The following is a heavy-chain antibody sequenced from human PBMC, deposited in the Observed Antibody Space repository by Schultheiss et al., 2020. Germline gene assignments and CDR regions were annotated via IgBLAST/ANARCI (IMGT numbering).Heavy chain of an antibody. D-gene: IGHD2-15*01. J-gene: IGHJ6*02. V-gene: IGHV3-11*01. CDR1: GFTFSDYY. CDR3: ARGGMGYCSGGSCQPYYYYYYGMDV. CDR2: ISSSGSTI. Sequence: GGSLRLSCAASGFTFSDYYMSWIRQAPGKGLEWVSYISSSGSTIYYADSVKGRFTISRDNAKNSLYLQMNSLRAEDTAVYYCARGGMGYCSGGSCQPYYYYYYGMDVWGQGTTVTVSS.